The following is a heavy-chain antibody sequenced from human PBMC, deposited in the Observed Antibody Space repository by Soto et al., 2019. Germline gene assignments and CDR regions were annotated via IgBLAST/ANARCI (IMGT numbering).Heavy chain of an antibody. Sequence: GGSLRLSCAASGFTLSAYDMHWVRQAEGKGLEWVSALGAADDPYYLVSVKGRFTISGENAKNSLYLQMNNLRAGDTAVYYCARAYSGRLPRRADYYYAMDVWSQGTTVTVSS. V-gene: IGHV3-13*05. D-gene: IGHD2-15*01. J-gene: IGHJ6*02. CDR1: GFTLSAYD. CDR3: ARAYSGRLPRRADYYYAMDV. CDR2: LGAADDP.